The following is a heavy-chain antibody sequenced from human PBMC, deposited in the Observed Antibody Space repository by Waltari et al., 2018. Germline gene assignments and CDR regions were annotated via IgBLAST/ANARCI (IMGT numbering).Heavy chain of an antibody. CDR3: ATDVSGWVDFEH. CDR1: GFTFSTYG. Sequence: EVQLVESGGGLVQPGGSLRLSCAASGFTFSTYGMTWVRQTPGKGLEGVPTIRGSDNGTQYADSVKGRFSISRDSSKNTLYLQMNSLRAEDTALYYCATDVSGWVDFEHWGRGTLVTVSS. V-gene: IGHV3-23*04. D-gene: IGHD6-19*01. J-gene: IGHJ4*02. CDR2: IRGSDNGT.